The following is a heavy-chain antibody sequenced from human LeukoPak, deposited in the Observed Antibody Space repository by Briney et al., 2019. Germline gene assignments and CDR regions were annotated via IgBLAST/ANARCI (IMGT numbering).Heavy chain of an antibody. CDR3: ATTGGYCSSTSCSLPQDY. CDR1: GGTFSSYA. CDR2: IIPIFGTA. V-gene: IGHV1-69*01. D-gene: IGHD2-2*03. J-gene: IGHJ4*02. Sequence: ASVKVSCKASGGTFSSYAISWVRQAPGQGLEWMGGIIPIFGTANYAQKFQGRVTITADESTSTAYMELRSLRSDDTAVYYCATTGGYCSSTSCSLPQDYWGQGTLVTVSS.